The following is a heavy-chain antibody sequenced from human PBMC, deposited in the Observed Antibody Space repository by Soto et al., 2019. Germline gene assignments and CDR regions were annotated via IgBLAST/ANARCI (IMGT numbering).Heavy chain of an antibody. V-gene: IGHV3-74*01. D-gene: IGHD6-13*01. Sequence: PGGSLRLSCAASGFTFSSDWMHWVRQAPGKGLVWVSRINTDGSNTSYADSVKGRFTISRDNSKNTLYLQMNSLRAEDTAVYYCAKENGYSSSWFEFDYWGQGTLVAVSS. CDR1: GFTFSSDW. CDR3: AKENGYSSSWFEFDY. J-gene: IGHJ4*02. CDR2: INTDGSNT.